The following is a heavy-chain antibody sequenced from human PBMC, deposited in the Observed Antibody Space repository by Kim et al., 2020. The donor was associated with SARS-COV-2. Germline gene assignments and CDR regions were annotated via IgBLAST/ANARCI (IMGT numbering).Heavy chain of an antibody. J-gene: IGHJ6*02. D-gene: IGHD1-26*01. CDR3: ARDDAGGVGATYYYYYGMDV. V-gene: IGHV1-18*01. CDR1: GYTFTSYG. Sequence: ASVKVSCKASGYTFTSYGISWVRQAPGQGLEWMGWISAYNGNTNYAQKLQGRVTMTTDTSTSTAYMELRSLRSDDTAVYYCARDDAGGVGATYYYYYGMDVWGQGTTVTVSS. CDR2: ISAYNGNT.